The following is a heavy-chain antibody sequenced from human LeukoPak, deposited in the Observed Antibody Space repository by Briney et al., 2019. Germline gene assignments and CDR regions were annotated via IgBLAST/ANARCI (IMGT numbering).Heavy chain of an antibody. D-gene: IGHD5-12*01. CDR3: ARSTSGYVKSLVDY. J-gene: IGHJ4*02. CDR2: IYPGDSDT. Sequence: GESLKISCKGSGYSFTSYWIGWVRQMPGKGLEWMGIIYPGDSDTRYSPSFQGQVTISVDKSISTAYLQWNSLKASDTAMYYCARSTSGYVKSLVDYRGQGTLVTVSS. V-gene: IGHV5-51*01. CDR1: GYSFTSYW.